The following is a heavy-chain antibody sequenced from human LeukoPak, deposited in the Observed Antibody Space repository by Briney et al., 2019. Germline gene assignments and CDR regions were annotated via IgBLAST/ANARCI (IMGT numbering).Heavy chain of an antibody. Sequence: GGSLGLSCAASGFTFSSYAMHWVRQAPGKGLEWVAVISYDGSNKYYADSVKGRFTISRDNSKNTLYLQMNSLRAEDTAVYYCASWRGGYYYYYGMDVWGQGTTVTVSS. V-gene: IGHV3-30-3*01. CDR3: ASWRGGYYYYYGMDV. CDR2: ISYDGSNK. J-gene: IGHJ6*02. CDR1: GFTFSSYA. D-gene: IGHD3-10*01.